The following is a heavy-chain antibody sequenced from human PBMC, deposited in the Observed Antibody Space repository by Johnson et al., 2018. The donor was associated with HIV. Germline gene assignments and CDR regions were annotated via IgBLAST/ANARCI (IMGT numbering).Heavy chain of an antibody. D-gene: IGHD6-13*01. Sequence: QVQLVESGGGLVKPGGSLRLSCAASGFTFSDYYMSWIRQTPGKGLEWVSYISSSGTSVYYADSVKGRFTISRDDAMNSLYLEMNSLRTEDTALYYCAKDMRSRSSSPRGPCDIWGQGTMVTVSS. CDR3: AKDMRSRSSSPRGPCDI. CDR1: GFTFSDYY. J-gene: IGHJ3*02. V-gene: IGHV3-11*01. CDR2: ISSSGTSV.